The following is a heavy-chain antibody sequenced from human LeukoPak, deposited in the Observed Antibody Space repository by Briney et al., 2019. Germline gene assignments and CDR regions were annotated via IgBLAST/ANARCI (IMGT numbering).Heavy chain of an antibody. D-gene: IGHD2-2*01. CDR2: ISNSGST. J-gene: IGHJ3*02. Sequence: PSETLSLTCSVSEDSINSYYWTWIRQPAGKGLEWIGRISNSGSTDYSPSLKSRVTMSVDTSKNQFSLKLSSVTAADTAVYYCARAARPGIVVVPAAPKVGAFDIWGQGTMVTVSS. CDR3: ARAARPGIVVVPAAPKVGAFDI. CDR1: EDSINSYY. V-gene: IGHV4-4*07.